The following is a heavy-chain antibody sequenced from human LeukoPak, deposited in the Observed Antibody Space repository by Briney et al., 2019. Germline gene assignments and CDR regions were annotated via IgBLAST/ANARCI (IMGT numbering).Heavy chain of an antibody. CDR3: ATKASSGWYVMDVAGPYNAFDI. J-gene: IGHJ3*02. D-gene: IGHD6-19*01. Sequence: GASVKVSCKASGYTFTSYGISWVRQAPGQGLEWMGWISAYNGNTIYAQKFQGRVTMTEDTSTDTAYMELSSLRSEDTAVYYCATKASSGWYVMDVAGPYNAFDIWGQGTMVTVSS. CDR1: GYTFTSYG. CDR2: ISAYNGNT. V-gene: IGHV1-18*01.